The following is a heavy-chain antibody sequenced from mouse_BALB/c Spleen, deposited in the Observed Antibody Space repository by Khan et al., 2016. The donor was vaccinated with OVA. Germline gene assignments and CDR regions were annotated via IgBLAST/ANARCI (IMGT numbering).Heavy chain of an antibody. CDR1: GYSFTSGYV. V-gene: IGHV3-2*02. CDR2: ITYSDVT. Sequence: EVQLQESGPGLVKPSQSLTLTCTASGYSFTSGYVRNLIRQLPGNKLEMRGFITYSDVTNYNPSFKSRITFTRDTSKNAFFLQLNSVTTEDTATYYCARGNYYGDYFDYWGQGTTLTVSS. D-gene: IGHD1-1*01. J-gene: IGHJ2*01. CDR3: ARGNYYGDYFDY.